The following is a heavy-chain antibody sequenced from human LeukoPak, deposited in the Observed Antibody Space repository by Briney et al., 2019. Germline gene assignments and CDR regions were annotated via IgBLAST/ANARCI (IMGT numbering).Heavy chain of an antibody. Sequence: GSVKVSCKASGYTFTSYGISWVRQAAGQGLEWMGIINPSGGSTSYEQKFQGRVTMTRDTSTSTVYMQLSSLRSEDTAVYYCARSELQFDYFDYWGQGTLVTVSS. D-gene: IGHD5-24*01. CDR1: GYTFTSYG. CDR3: ARSELQFDYFDY. J-gene: IGHJ4*02. CDR2: INPSGGST. V-gene: IGHV1-46*01.